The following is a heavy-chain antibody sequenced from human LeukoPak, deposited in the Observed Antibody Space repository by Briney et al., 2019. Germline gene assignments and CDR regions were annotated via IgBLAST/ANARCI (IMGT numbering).Heavy chain of an antibody. D-gene: IGHD3-3*01. CDR3: ARRTKTIFGVVPYYYMDV. J-gene: IGHJ6*03. V-gene: IGHV4-34*01. CDR1: VGSFSGYY. Sequence: SETLSLTCAVYVGSFSGYYWSWIRQPSGKGLEWIGEINHSGSTNYNPSLKSRVTISVDTSKNQFSLKLSSVTAADTAVYFCARRTKTIFGVVPYYYMDVWGKGTTVIVSS. CDR2: INHSGST.